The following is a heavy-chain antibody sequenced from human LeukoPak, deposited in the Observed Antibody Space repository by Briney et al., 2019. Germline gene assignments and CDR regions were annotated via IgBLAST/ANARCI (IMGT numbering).Heavy chain of an antibody. CDR2: IYYSGSP. CDR1: GGSISSTSYY. D-gene: IGHD6-19*01. CDR3: ARSERYNSGWYFYFHY. V-gene: IGHV4-39*01. J-gene: IGHJ4*02. Sequence: SETLSLTCTVSGGSISSTSYYWGWIRQPPGKGLEWIGIIYYSGSPTYNPSLKRLVTVSINKSKNQFYLKLSSVTDADTAVYYCARSERYNSGWYFYFHYWGQGTLVSVS.